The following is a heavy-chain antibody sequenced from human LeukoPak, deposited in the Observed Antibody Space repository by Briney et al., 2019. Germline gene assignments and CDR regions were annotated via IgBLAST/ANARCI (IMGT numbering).Heavy chain of an antibody. Sequence: GGSLRLSCAASGFTFSSYAMSWVRQAPGKGPEWVSAISGSGGSTYYADSVKGRFTISRDNSKNTLYLQMNSLRAEDTAVYYCAKDHATYYDFWSGYYHNWFDPWGQGTLVTVSS. V-gene: IGHV3-23*01. CDR1: GFTFSSYA. CDR3: AKDHATYYDFWSGYYHNWFDP. D-gene: IGHD3-3*01. J-gene: IGHJ5*02. CDR2: ISGSGGST.